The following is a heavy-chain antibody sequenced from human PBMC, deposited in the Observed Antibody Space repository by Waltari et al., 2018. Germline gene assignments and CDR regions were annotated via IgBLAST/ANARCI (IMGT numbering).Heavy chain of an antibody. J-gene: IGHJ5*02. CDR2: IYHRSTS. CDR1: GGSISSVGYP. D-gene: IGHD2-15*01. CDR3: SGVRACTGCSSSSGWFDP. Sequence: QLQLQESGSGLVKTSQTLSLTCAVPGGSISSVGYPWSWIRQPPGTGLAWIGYIYHRSTSDHTPSLRSRVTISGDRPKSQFSRKLRSGTGADTALYCCSGVRACTGCSSSSGWFDPWGQGTPVTVS. V-gene: IGHV4-30-2*01.